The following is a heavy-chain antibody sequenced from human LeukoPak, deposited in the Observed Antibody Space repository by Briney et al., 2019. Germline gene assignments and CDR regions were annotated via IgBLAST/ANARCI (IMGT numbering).Heavy chain of an antibody. Sequence: ASVKVSCKASGYTFTSYYMHWVRQAPGQGLEWMGIINPSGGSTSYAQKFQGRVTMTRDTSTSTVYMELSSLRSEDTAVYYCARVRPFSGVAGLNWYFDLWGRGTLVTVSS. CDR1: GYTFTSYY. CDR3: ARVRPFSGVAGLNWYFDL. J-gene: IGHJ2*01. CDR2: INPSGGST. D-gene: IGHD6-25*01. V-gene: IGHV1-46*01.